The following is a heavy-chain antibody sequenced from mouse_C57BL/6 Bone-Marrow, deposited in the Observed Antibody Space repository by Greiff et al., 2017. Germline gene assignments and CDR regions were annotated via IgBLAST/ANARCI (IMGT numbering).Heavy chain of an antibody. V-gene: IGHV1-67*01. J-gene: IGHJ2*01. CDR1: GYTFTDYD. D-gene: IGHD2-1*01. CDR2: ISPYYGDA. CDR3: ARGRCNYWYYCDY. Sequence: VQLQQSGPELVRPGVSVKISCKGSGYTFTDYDLHWVKQSHAPSLEWIGVISPYYGDASYNQKFKDKATMTVDKSSSTAYMELARLTSEDSAVYYCARGRCNYWYYCDYWGQGTTLTVSS.